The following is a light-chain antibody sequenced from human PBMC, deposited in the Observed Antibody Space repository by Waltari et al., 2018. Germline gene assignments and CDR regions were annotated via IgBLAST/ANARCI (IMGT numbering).Light chain of an antibody. J-gene: IGKJ2*01. CDR1: QTLNNNY. CDR3: QQYGSSPYS. Sequence: EIVLTQSPGTLSLSAGERATLSCMASQTLNNNYLAWYQQKPGQSPGLLIFAASKRATGVPDRFSGSESGTDFTLTISRLEPEDFAMYYCQQYGSSPYSFGQGARVDFK. CDR2: AAS. V-gene: IGKV3-20*01.